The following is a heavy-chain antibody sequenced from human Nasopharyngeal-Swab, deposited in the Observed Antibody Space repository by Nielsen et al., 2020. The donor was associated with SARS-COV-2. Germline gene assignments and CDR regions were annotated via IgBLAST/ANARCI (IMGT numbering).Heavy chain of an antibody. CDR2: IYHSGST. D-gene: IGHD5-24*01. Sequence: PGKGLEWIASIYHSGSTYYNPSLRSRVTILVDTSKNQFSLKLSSVTAADTAVYYCARERRDGYNSVCYFDYWGQGTLVTVSS. V-gene: IGHV4-38-2*02. CDR3: ARERRDGYNSVCYFDY. J-gene: IGHJ4*02.